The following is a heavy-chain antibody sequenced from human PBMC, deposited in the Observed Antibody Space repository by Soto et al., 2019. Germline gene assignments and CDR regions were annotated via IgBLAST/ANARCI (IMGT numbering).Heavy chain of an antibody. CDR1: GFTFTSSA. CDR2: IVVGSGNT. CDR3: AAPSLGDCSGAICSIVDY. Sequence: SVKVSCKASGFTFTSSAVQWVRQARGQRLEWIGWIVVGSGNTNYAQKFQERVTITRDMSTSTAYMELSSPRSEDTAVYYCAAPSLGDCSGAICSIVDYWGPG. J-gene: IGHJ4*02. V-gene: IGHV1-58*01. D-gene: IGHD2-8*02.